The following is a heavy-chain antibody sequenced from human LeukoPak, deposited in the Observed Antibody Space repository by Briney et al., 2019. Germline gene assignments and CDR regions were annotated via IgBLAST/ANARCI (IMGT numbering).Heavy chain of an antibody. CDR1: GFTVSSNS. CDR3: ARRAGEYSHPYDY. V-gene: IGHV3-53*01. Sequence: GGSLRLSCTVSGFTVSSNSMRWVRQSPGKGLEWVSFIYSVGNTHYSDCVKGRFTISRDNSRNTLYLKMNRLRAEDTAVYYCARRAGEYSHPYDYWGQGTLVTVSS. J-gene: IGHJ4*02. D-gene: IGHD4-17*01. CDR2: IYSVGNT.